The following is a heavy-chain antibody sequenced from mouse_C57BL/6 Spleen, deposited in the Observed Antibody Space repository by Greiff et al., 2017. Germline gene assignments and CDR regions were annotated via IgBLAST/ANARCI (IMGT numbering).Heavy chain of an antibody. CDR3: ARSPTVVPMGY. J-gene: IGHJ4*01. V-gene: IGHV1-52*01. CDR1: GYTFTSYW. Sequence: QVQLQQPGAELVRPGSSVKLSCKASGYTFTSYWMHWVKQRPIQGLEWIGNIDPSDSETHYNQKFKDKATLTVDKSSSTAYMQLSSLTSEDSAVYYCARSPTVVPMGYWGQGTSVTVSS. D-gene: IGHD1-1*01. CDR2: IDPSDSET.